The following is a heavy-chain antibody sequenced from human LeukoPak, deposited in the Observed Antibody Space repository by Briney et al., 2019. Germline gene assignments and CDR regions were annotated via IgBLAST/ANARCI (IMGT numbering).Heavy chain of an antibody. CDR2: IYPGDYDT. J-gene: IGHJ3*01. CDR3: AGHSFDTVDAFDV. Sequence: KIGESLKISCKGSGYSFTNYWVGWVRQMPGKGLEWMGIIYPGDYDTRYSPSFQGHVTISVDKSISTAYLQWRSLRASDTAVYFCAGHSFDTVDAFDVWGQGTIVTVSA. V-gene: IGHV5-51*01. CDR1: GYSFTNYW. D-gene: IGHD2-2*02.